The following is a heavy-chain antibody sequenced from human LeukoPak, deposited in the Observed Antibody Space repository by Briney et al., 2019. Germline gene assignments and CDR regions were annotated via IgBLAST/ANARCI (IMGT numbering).Heavy chain of an antibody. Sequence: GGSLRLSCAASGFTFRNFDMNWVRQAPGKGLEWVSYISSSATAIYYADSVKGRFTVSRDNAKTSLFLQMNSLRAEDTGVYYCARDRVGAPCDYWGQGALVTVSS. CDR3: ARDRVGAPCDY. J-gene: IGHJ4*02. CDR1: GFTFRNFD. V-gene: IGHV3-48*03. CDR2: ISSSATAI. D-gene: IGHD1-26*01.